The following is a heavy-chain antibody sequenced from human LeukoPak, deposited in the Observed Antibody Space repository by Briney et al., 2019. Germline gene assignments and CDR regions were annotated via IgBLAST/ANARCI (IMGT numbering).Heavy chain of an antibody. CDR3: ARDRNVLRYFDWLNFDY. CDR2: VSGSGAHT. V-gene: IGHV3-23*01. CDR1: GFTFSSYA. D-gene: IGHD3-9*01. J-gene: IGHJ4*02. Sequence: GGSLRLSCAASGFTFSSYAMTWVRQAPGKGLQWVSAVSGSGAHTYYADSVKGRFTISRDNAKNTLYLQMNSLRAEDTAVYYCARDRNVLRYFDWLNFDYWGQGTLVTVSS.